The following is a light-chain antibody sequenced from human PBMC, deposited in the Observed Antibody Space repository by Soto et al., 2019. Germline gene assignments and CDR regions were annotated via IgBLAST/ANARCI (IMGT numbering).Light chain of an antibody. CDR3: TSYTSSSTLV. J-gene: IGLJ2*01. CDR1: SSDVGTYNY. V-gene: IGLV2-14*01. CDR2: DVS. Sequence: QSALTQPASVSGSPGQSITISCTGTSSDVGTYNYVSWYQQHAGKVPKLMIYDVSNRPSGVSDRFSGSKSGNTAPLTISGLQAEDEADYYCTSYTSSSTLVFGGGTKVTVL.